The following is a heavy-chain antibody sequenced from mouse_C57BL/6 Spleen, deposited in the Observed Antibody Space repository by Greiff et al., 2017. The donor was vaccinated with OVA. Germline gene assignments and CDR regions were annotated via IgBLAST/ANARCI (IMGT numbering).Heavy chain of an antibody. J-gene: IGHJ4*01. CDR1: GFSLTSYG. V-gene: IGHV2-2*01. CDR3: ARQDALGGNYYAMDY. Sequence: QVQLKESGPGLVQPSQSLSITCTVSGFSLTSYGVHWVRQSPGQGLEWLGVIWSGGSTDYNAAFISRLSISKDNSKSQVFFKMNSLQADDTAIYYCARQDALGGNYYAMDYWGQGTSVTVSS. CDR2: IWSGGST. D-gene: IGHD4-1*01.